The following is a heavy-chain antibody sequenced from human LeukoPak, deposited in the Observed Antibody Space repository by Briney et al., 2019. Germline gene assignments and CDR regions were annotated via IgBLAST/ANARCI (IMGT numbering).Heavy chain of an antibody. CDR3: TRVGYIDEGIDY. J-gene: IGHJ4*02. D-gene: IGHD5-24*01. CDR2: MNIDGSVR. Sequence: PGGSLRLSCAASGFSFSNYWMGWVRQAPGKRPEWVANMNIDGSVRYYADSVKGRFTTSRDNAKNSLYLQMNSLRAEDTAIYYCTRVGYIDEGIDYWGQGTLVTVSS. CDR1: GFSFSNYW. V-gene: IGHV3-7*04.